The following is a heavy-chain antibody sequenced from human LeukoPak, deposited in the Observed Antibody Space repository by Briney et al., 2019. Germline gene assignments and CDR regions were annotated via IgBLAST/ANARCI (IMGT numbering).Heavy chain of an antibody. J-gene: IGHJ5*02. CDR3: ARGRGRYCSSTSCYAGWFDP. CDR2: INHSGST. D-gene: IGHD2-2*01. V-gene: IGHV4-34*01. CDR1: GGSISSYY. Sequence: SETLSLTCTVSGGSISSYYWSWIRQPPGKGLEWIGEINHSGSTNYNPSLKSRVTISVDTSKNQFSLKLSSVTAADTAVYYCARGRGRYCSSTSCYAGWFDPWGQGTLVTVSS.